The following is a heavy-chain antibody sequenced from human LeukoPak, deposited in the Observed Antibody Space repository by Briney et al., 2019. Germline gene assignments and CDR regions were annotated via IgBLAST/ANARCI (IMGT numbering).Heavy chain of an antibody. Sequence: ASVKVSCKVSGYTLTELSMHWVRQAPGKGLEWMGGFDPEDGETIYAQKFQGRVTMTEDTSTDTAYMELSSLRSEDTAVYYCARDPHSGYEDWFDPWGQGTLVTVSS. J-gene: IGHJ5*02. D-gene: IGHD5-12*01. CDR3: ARDPHSGYEDWFDP. CDR2: FDPEDGET. V-gene: IGHV1-24*01. CDR1: GYTLTELS.